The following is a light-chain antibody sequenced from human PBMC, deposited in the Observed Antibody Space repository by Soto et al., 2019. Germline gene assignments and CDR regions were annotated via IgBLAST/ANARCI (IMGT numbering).Light chain of an antibody. J-gene: IGKJ1*01. CDR2: GAS. Sequence: IVLTQSPGTLSLSPGERATLCCRTSQSVSSSFLSWYQQKPGQSPRLLIYGASGRATGIPDRFSGSGSGTDFTLTISSLEPEDFAVFYCQQYGSAPRTFGQGTKVDIK. CDR1: QSVSSSF. V-gene: IGKV3-20*01. CDR3: QQYGSAPRT.